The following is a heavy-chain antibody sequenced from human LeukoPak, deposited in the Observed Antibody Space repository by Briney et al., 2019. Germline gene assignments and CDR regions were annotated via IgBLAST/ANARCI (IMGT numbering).Heavy chain of an antibody. V-gene: IGHV3-9*01. J-gene: IGHJ3*02. CDR3: AKDMGIAAEDAFDI. D-gene: IGHD6-25*01. CDR2: ISWNSGSI. Sequence: GGSLRLSCAASGFTFDDYAMHWVRQAPGKGLEWVSRISWNSGSIGYADSVKGRFTISRDNAKNSLYLQMNSLRAEDTALYYCAKDMGIAAEDAFDIWGQGRMVTVSS. CDR1: GFTFDDYA.